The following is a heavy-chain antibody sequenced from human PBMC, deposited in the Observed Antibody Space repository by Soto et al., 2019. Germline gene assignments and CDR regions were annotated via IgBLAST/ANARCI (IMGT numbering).Heavy chain of an antibody. CDR3: APRASFDSGKQFDY. Sequence: QITLKESGPTLVKPTQTLTLTCTFSGFSLSTSGVGVGWIRQPPGKALEWLAIIYWDDEKRYSPSLKTRLTVTTDTSNTQVVLTMTNVDPVDTATYYCAPRASFDSGKQFDYWGQGTLVSVSS. CDR1: GFSLSTSGVG. J-gene: IGHJ4*02. D-gene: IGHD3-10*01. CDR2: IYWDDEK. V-gene: IGHV2-5*02.